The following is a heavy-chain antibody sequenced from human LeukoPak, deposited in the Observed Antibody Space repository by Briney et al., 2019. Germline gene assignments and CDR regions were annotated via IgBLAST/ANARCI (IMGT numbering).Heavy chain of an antibody. V-gene: IGHV3-23*01. J-gene: IGHJ2*01. CDR2: ISGSGGST. Sequence: GGSLRVSCAASGFTFSSYAMSWVRQAPGKGLEWVSAISGSGGSTYYADSVKGRFTISRDNSKNTLYLQMNSLRAEDTAVYYCARDRSITGTTRYFDLWGRGTLVTVSS. D-gene: IGHD1-7*01. CDR1: GFTFSSYA. CDR3: ARDRSITGTTRYFDL.